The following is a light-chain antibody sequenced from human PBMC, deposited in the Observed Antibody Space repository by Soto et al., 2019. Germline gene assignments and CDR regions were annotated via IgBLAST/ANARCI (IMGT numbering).Light chain of an antibody. J-gene: IGKJ1*01. CDR3: MQALQTRT. CDR1: QILLHNNGYNY. CDR2: LGS. V-gene: IGKV2-28*01. Sequence: DMVMTQSPLSLPFTPGEPASISCICSQILLHNNGYNYLDWYLQKPGQSPQLLIYLGSNRASGVPDRFSGSGSGTDFTLKISRVEAEDVGVYYCMQALQTRTFGQGTKVDIK.